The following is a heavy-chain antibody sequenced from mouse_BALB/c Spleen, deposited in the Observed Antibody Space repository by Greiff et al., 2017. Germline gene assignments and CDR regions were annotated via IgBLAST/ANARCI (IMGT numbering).Heavy chain of an antibody. CDR2: IYPYNGGT. V-gene: IGHV1S29*02. CDR1: GYTFTDYN. D-gene: IGHD1-2*01. CDR3: ARIGTATGDAMDY. J-gene: IGHJ4*01. Sequence: VQLQQSGPELVKPGASVKISCKASGYTFTDYNMHWVKQSHGKSLEWIGYIYPYNGGTGYNQKFKSKATLTVDNSSSTAYMELRSLTSEDSAVYYCARIGTATGDAMDYWGQGTSVTVSS.